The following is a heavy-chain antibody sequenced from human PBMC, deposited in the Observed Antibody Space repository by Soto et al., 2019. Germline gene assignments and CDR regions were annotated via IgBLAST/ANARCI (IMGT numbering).Heavy chain of an antibody. Sequence: VGSLRLSCAASGFTFSSYGMHWVRQAPGKGLEWVAVISYDGSNKYYADSVKGRFTISRDNSKNTLYLQMNSLRAEDTAVYYCAKEASDSSGWYYYYYYYGMDVWGQGTTVTVSS. D-gene: IGHD6-19*01. CDR2: ISYDGSNK. J-gene: IGHJ6*02. CDR1: GFTFSSYG. V-gene: IGHV3-30*18. CDR3: AKEASDSSGWYYYYYYYGMDV.